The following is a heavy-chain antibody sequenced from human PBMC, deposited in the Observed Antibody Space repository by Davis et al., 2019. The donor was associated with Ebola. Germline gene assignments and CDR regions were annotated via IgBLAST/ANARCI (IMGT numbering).Heavy chain of an antibody. Sequence: GESLKISCVASGFSISTYSMNWFRQAPGKGLEWISYISSTSGTIQYADSVKGRFIISRDNSKNTLYLQMNGLRVEDTAIYYCAKDNRNIWSEVWGQGTLVTVSA. CDR3: AKDNRNIWSEV. CDR2: ISSTSGTI. D-gene: IGHD2/OR15-2a*01. V-gene: IGHV3-48*01. J-gene: IGHJ3*01. CDR1: GFSISTYS.